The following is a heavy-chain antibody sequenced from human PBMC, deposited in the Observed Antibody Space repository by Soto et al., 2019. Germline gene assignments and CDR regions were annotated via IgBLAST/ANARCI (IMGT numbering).Heavy chain of an antibody. Sequence: QVQLVQSGAEVRKPGSSVKVSCKASGGTFSRHAISWVRQAPGQGLEWMGGIIPIFGTANHAQKFHGRVTIIADESTSTVYMELSSLRSEETGMYYCARGWGYDSNDYYYSYWGQGTLVIVSS. CDR3: ARGWGYDSNDYYYSY. CDR1: GGTFSRHA. D-gene: IGHD3-22*01. V-gene: IGHV1-69*01. CDR2: IIPIFGTA. J-gene: IGHJ4*02.